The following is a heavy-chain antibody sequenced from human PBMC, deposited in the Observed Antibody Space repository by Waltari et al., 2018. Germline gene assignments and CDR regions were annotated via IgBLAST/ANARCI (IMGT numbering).Heavy chain of an antibody. CDR1: GFSFSSFA. J-gene: IGHJ3*02. CDR2: ISGTGDNT. CDR3: AKDFVGVVADAFDI. V-gene: IGHV3-23*01. D-gene: IGHD2-15*01. Sequence: DVQLLESGGGLVQPGGSLSLPCAASGFSFSSFAMGWVRQAPEKGLEWVSGISGTGDNTYYADSVRGRFTISRDNSKSTLYLQMNSLRAEDTALYYCAKDFVGVVADAFDIWGQGTMVNVSS.